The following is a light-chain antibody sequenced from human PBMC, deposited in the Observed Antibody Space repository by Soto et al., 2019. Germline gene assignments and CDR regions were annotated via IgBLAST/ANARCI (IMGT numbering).Light chain of an antibody. CDR3: AAWDDTLNGQV. Sequence: QSVLAQPPSVSGAPGQRVTISCTGSYSNIGAGYDVHWYQHLPGAAPKLLIQRNNERPSGVPDRFSGSKSGTSVSLAISGLRSEDEATYYCAAWDDTLNGQVFGGGTKLTVL. V-gene: IGLV1-47*01. J-gene: IGLJ3*02. CDR1: YSNIGAGYD. CDR2: RNN.